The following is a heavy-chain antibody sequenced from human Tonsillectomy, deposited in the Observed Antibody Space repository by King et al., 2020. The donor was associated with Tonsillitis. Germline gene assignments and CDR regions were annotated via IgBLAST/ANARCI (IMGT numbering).Heavy chain of an antibody. CDR1: RYSFSTNW. CDR3: ARLDIAAAITYAFDI. V-gene: IGHV5-10-1*01. J-gene: IGHJ3*02. D-gene: IGHD6-13*01. CDR2: IDPSDSYT. Sequence: QLVQSGAEVKKPGESLRISCKGSRYSFSTNWITWVRQMPGKGLEWVGRIDPSDSYTSYSPSFQGHVTISADKAISTPYLQRYSLKTSDSAMYYCARLDIAAAITYAFDIWGQGTMVTVSS.